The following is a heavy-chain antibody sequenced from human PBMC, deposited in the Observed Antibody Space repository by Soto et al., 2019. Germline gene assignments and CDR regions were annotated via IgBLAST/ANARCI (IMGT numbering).Heavy chain of an antibody. CDR3: ARGGRYIWNYHYYYYGMDV. D-gene: IGHD1-7*01. J-gene: IGHJ6*02. V-gene: IGHV4-34*01. CDR1: GGSFSGYY. CDR2: INHSGST. Sequence: QVQLQQWGAGLLKPSETLSLTCAVYGGSFSGYYWSWIRPPPVKGLEWIGEINHSGSTNYNPSLKSRVTISVDTYKNQFSLKLSSVTAADKAGYYCARGGRYIWNYHYYYYGMDVWGQGTTVTVSS.